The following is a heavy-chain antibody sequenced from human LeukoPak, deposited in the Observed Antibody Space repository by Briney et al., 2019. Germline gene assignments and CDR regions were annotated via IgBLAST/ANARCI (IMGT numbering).Heavy chain of an antibody. D-gene: IGHD3-3*01. CDR1: GGTFSSYA. Sequence: SVKVSCKASGGTFSSYAISWVRQAPGQGLEWMGGIIPIFGTANYAQKFQGRVTITADESTSTAYMELSSLRSEDTAVYYCARGGTIFGVSPRGYGMDVWGQGTTVTVSS. CDR2: IIPIFGTA. J-gene: IGHJ6*02. V-gene: IGHV1-69*13. CDR3: ARGGTIFGVSPRGYGMDV.